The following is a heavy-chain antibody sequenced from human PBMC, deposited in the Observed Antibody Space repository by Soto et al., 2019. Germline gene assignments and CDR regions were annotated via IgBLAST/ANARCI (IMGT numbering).Heavy chain of an antibody. D-gene: IGHD2-21*02. CDR1: AGSFSSYA. CDR3: ASRVRTAKHDYDYDIPV. CDR2: IIPIFDTP. J-gene: IGHJ6*02. Sequence: SGSVSCKSSAGSFSSYAISWVRQAPGQGLEWMGGIIPIFDTPNYAQKFQGRVTITADRSTDTAYMELSSLRSEDTAVYYCASRVRTAKHDYDYDIPVWGHG. V-gene: IGHV1-69*06.